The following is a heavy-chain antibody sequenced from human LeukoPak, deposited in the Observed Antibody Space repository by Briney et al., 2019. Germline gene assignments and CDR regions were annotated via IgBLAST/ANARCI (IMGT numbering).Heavy chain of an antibody. CDR2: ISSSSSYI. D-gene: IGHD3-10*01. CDR3: ARDGPSNMVRGGYYFDY. V-gene: IGHV3-21*01. Sequence: GGSLRLSCAASGFTFSSYSMNWVRQAPGKGLEWVSSISSSSSYIYYADSVKGRFTISRDNAKNSLCLQMNSLRAEDTAVYYCARDGPSNMVRGGYYFDYWGQGTLVTVSS. CDR1: GFTFSSYS. J-gene: IGHJ4*02.